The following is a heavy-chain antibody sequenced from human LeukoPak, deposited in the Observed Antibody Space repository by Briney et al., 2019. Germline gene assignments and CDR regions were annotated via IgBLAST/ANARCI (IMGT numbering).Heavy chain of an antibody. CDR2: IYYSGST. CDR3: ASIAAAGTPYFDY. CDR1: DGSISSYY. D-gene: IGHD6-13*01. Sequence: SETLSLTCTVSDGSISSYYWSWIRQPPGKGLEWIRYIYYSGSTNYNPSLKSRVTISVATSKNQFSLKLSSVTAADTAVYYCASIAAAGTPYFDYWGQGTLVTVSS. J-gene: IGHJ4*02. V-gene: IGHV4-59*01.